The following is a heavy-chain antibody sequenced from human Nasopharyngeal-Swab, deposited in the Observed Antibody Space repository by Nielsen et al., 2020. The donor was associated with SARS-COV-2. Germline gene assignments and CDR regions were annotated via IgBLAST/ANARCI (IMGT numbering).Heavy chain of an antibody. V-gene: IGHV3-30*18. J-gene: IGHJ3*02. D-gene: IGHD3-10*01. CDR2: ISYDGSNN. CDR3: AKLDMVRGVIITSYAFDI. Sequence: WIRQGPGQGRERVAVISYDGSNNYYADSVSGRFTISRDSSKKTLYLQMNSLRAEDTAVYYCAKLDMVRGVIITSYAFDIWGQGTMVTVSS.